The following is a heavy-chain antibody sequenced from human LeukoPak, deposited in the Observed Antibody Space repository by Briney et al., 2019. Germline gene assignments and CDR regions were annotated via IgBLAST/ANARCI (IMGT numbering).Heavy chain of an antibody. J-gene: IGHJ4*02. CDR3: ARAGCSGGSCYSYYFDY. V-gene: IGHV3-21*01. CDR1: GFTFSSYS. CDR2: ISSSSSYI. D-gene: IGHD2-15*01. Sequence: PGGSLRLPCAASGFTFSSYSMNWVRQAPGKGLEWVSSISSSSSYIYYADSVKGRFTISRDNAKNSLYLQMNSLRAEDTAVYYCARAGCSGGSCYSYYFDYWGQGTLVTVSS.